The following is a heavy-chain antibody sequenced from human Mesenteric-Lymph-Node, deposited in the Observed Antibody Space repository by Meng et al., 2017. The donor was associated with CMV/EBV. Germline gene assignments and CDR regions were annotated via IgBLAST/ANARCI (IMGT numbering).Heavy chain of an antibody. D-gene: IGHD2-2*01. CDR1: GFTFSDYY. Sequence: GGSLRLSCAASGFTFSDYYMSWIRQAPGKGLEWVSYITSSGSTIYYADSVKGRFTISRDNAKNSLYLQMNSLRVEDTAVYYCARDLGIVVVPAVLYAFDIWGPGTMVTVSS. CDR3: ARDLGIVVVPAVLYAFDI. V-gene: IGHV3-11*01. J-gene: IGHJ3*02. CDR2: ITSSGSTI.